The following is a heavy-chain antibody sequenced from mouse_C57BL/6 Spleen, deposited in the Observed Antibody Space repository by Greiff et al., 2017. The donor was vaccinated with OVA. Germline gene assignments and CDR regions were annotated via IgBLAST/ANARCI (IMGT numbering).Heavy chain of an antibody. D-gene: IGHD3-2*02. CDR3: AKDSSGRMDY. CDR2: IYPGDGDT. CDR1: GYAFSSYW. Sequence: QVQLQQSGAELVKPGASVKISCKASGYAFSSYWMNWVKQRPGKGLEWIGQIYPGDGDTNYNGKSKGKATLTADKSSSTAYMQLSSLISADSAVYFCAKDSSGRMDYWGQGTSVTVSS. V-gene: IGHV1-80*01. J-gene: IGHJ4*01.